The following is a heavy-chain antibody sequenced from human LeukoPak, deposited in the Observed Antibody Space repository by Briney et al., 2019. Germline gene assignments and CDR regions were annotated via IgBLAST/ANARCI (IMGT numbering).Heavy chain of an antibody. CDR3: TSDEGEDTSY. CDR2: IRSKAYGGTA. V-gene: IGHV3-49*04. J-gene: IGHJ4*02. CDR1: GFIFGDYA. D-gene: IGHD1-26*01. Sequence: PGGSLRLSCTGSGFIFGDYAMNWVRQAPGKGLEWVGVIRSKAYGGTAEYAASVKGRFTISRDDPKSIAYLQMSSLKTEDTAVYYCTSDEGEDTSYWGQGTLVTVSS.